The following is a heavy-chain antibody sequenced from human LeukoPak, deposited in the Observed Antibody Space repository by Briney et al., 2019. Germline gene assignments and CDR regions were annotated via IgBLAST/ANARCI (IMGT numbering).Heavy chain of an antibody. D-gene: IGHD2-15*01. Sequence: GASVKVSCKASGGTFSSYAISWVRQAPGQGFEWMGWISAYNGNTNYAQKFQGRVTLTTDTSTATAYMELRSLISDDTAVYSCARDVAYCSGGSCNLLDIWGQGTMVIVSS. CDR1: GGTFSSYA. CDR2: ISAYNGNT. V-gene: IGHV1-18*01. CDR3: ARDVAYCSGGSCNLLDI. J-gene: IGHJ3*02.